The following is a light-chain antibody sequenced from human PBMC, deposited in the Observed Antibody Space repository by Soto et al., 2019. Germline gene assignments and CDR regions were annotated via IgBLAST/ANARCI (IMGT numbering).Light chain of an antibody. CDR1: RLLASNN. V-gene: IGKV3-20*01. CDR2: GAS. CDR3: QQYTGPPTT. J-gene: IGKJ5*01. Sequence: EIILTQSPDTLSLSPGKRPPSSSGPIRLLASNNLAGCQQRPGQAPRLLIYGASTRAAGIPDRFSGSGSGTDFTLTITRLEPEDSAVYFCQQYTGPPTTFGQGTRLEIK.